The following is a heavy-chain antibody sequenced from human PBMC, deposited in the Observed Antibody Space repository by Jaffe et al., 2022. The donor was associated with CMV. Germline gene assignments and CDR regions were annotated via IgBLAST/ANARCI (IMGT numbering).Heavy chain of an antibody. CDR1: GFTFDDYA. V-gene: IGHV3-9*01. D-gene: IGHD2-2*01. CDR3: AKDAQHQLRFTGGMDV. CDR2: ISWNSGSI. J-gene: IGHJ6*02. Sequence: EVQLVESGGGLVQPGRSLRLSCAASGFTFDDYAMHWVRQAPGKGLEWVSGISWNSGSIGYADSVKGRFTISRDNAKNSLYLQMNSLRAEDTALYYCAKDAQHQLRFTGGMDVWGQGTTVTVSS.